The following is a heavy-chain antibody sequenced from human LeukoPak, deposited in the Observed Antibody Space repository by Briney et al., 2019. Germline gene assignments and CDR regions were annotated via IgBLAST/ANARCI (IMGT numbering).Heavy chain of an antibody. J-gene: IGHJ4*02. CDR1: GFTFSSYA. V-gene: IGHV3-30*01. Sequence: PGGSLRLSCAASGFTFSSYAMHWVRQAPGKGLECVAVISYDGTITYYADSVKGRFTNSRDNPKTTLYLQLNSLRAEDTAIYYCARDSTYYYDSGSSGPHYFDSWGQGTLVTVSS. D-gene: IGHD3-10*01. CDR3: ARDSTYYYDSGSSGPHYFDS. CDR2: ISYDGTIT.